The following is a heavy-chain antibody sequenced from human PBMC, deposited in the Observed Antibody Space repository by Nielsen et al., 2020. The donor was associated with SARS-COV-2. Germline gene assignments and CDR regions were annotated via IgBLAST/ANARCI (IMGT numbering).Heavy chain of an antibody. V-gene: IGHV4-4*02. D-gene: IGHD2/OR15-2a*01. CDR2: IYHRGST. CDR1: GGSISSNNW. Sequence: SETLSLTCAVSGGSISSNNWWSWVRQPPGKGLEWIGEIYHRGSTNYSPSLKTRVTISVDKSKNQFSLELRSVTAADTATYFCARELSDCNESPCHRLGFDPWGQGTLVTVSS. J-gene: IGHJ5*02. CDR3: ARELSDCNESPCHRLGFDP.